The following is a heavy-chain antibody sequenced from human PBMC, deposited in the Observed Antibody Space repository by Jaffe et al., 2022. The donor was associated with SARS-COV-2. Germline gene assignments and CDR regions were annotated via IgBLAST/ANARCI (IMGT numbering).Heavy chain of an antibody. D-gene: IGHD1-26*01. V-gene: IGHV4-39*02. CDR3: AREGLEWEFDF. J-gene: IGHJ5*01. CDR2: ASSRDII. Sequence: QLDLEESGPGLVKPSETLSLTCTVSGVSTNRLSYFWGWIRRPPGKGLEWIGSASSRDIIHYNPSLRRRVTLSLDTSKNQLTLRLTSVTAADTAVYFCAREGLEWEFDFWGQGHLVTVSS. CDR1: GVSTNRLSYF.